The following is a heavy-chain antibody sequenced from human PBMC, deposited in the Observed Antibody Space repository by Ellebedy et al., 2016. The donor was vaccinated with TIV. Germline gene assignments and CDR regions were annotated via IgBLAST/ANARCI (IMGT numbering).Heavy chain of an antibody. J-gene: IGHJ4*02. CDR2: ISAYNGNT. V-gene: IGHV1-18*01. CDR1: GYIFTNYG. CDR3: ARTGYSSSWYVDY. Sequence: AASVKVSCKASGYIFTNYGISWVRQAPGQGLEWMGWISAYNGNTNYAQKLQGRVTMTTDTSTSTAYMERRSLRSDDTALYYCARTGYSSSWYVDYWGQGTLVTVSS. D-gene: IGHD6-13*01.